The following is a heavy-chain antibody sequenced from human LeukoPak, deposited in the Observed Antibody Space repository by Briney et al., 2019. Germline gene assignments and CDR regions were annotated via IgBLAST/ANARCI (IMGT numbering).Heavy chain of an antibody. Sequence: SQTLSLTCAISGDRVSSNNVAWNWIRQSPSRGLEWLGRTYYRSKWYNDYASSVKSRITITPDTSSNQFSLQLNSVTPEDAAVYYCAGSLVAAHFDYWGQGTRVTVSS. CDR2: TYYRSKWYN. CDR1: GDRVSSNNVA. V-gene: IGHV6-1*01. J-gene: IGHJ4*02. D-gene: IGHD2-2*01. CDR3: AGSLVAAHFDY.